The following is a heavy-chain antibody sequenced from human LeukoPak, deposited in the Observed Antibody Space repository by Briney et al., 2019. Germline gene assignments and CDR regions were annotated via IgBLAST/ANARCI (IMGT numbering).Heavy chain of an antibody. CDR3: ARRNKDDDNFRLVDY. V-gene: IGHV1-8*01. J-gene: IGHJ4*02. Sequence: GASVKVPCKASGYTFTSYDINWVRQATGQGLEWMGWMNPNSGNTSYAQKFQGRVTMTRNTSISTAYMELSSLTSEDTAIYYCARRNKDDDNFRLVDYWGQGTLVTVSS. CDR2: MNPNSGNT. CDR1: GYTFTSYD. D-gene: IGHD5-24*01.